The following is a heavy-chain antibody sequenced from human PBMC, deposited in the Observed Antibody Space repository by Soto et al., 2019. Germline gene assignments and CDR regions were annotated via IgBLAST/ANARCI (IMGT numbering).Heavy chain of an antibody. D-gene: IGHD2-15*01. CDR1: GYSFTSYW. Sequence: PGESLKISCKGSGYSFTSYWIGWVRQMPGKGLEWMGIIYPGDSDTRYSPSFQGQVTISADKSISTAYLQWSSLKASDTAMYYCARQIYDSGSGPNFQYYFDSWGQGTLVTVSS. CDR3: ARQIYDSGSGPNFQYYFDS. V-gene: IGHV5-51*01. CDR2: IYPGDSDT. J-gene: IGHJ4*02.